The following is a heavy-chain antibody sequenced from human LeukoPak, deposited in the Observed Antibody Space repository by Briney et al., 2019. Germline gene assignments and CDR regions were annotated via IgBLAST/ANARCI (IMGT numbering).Heavy chain of an antibody. CDR2: INNDGSST. D-gene: IGHD3-3*02. Sequence: GGSLRLSCAASGFTFSSDWMHWVRQAPGKGLVWGSRINNDGSSTDYADSVKGRFTISRDNAKNTLYLQMNSLRAEDTAVYYCARGKLAVQDYWGQGTLVTVSS. V-gene: IGHV3-74*01. J-gene: IGHJ4*02. CDR1: GFTFSSDW. CDR3: ARGKLAVQDY.